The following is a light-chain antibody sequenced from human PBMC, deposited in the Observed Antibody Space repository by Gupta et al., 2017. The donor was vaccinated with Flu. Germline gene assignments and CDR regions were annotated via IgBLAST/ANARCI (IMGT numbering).Light chain of an antibody. CDR3: LLYYGGAWV. J-gene: IGLJ3*02. Sequence: GTLTLTCTSSAGAVTYGHFPNWLQQKPGQAPRPLIYSTRNRHSWTPARFSGFIVGGKATLTLSGVQPEDEADYYCLLYYGGAWVFGGGTKLTVL. V-gene: IGLV7-43*01. CDR2: STR. CDR1: AGAVTYGHF.